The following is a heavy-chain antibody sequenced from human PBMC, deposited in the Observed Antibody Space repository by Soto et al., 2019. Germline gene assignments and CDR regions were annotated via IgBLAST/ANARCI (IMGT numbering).Heavy chain of an antibody. Sequence: ASVKVSCKASGYTFTSYYIHCVRQAPGQGLEWMGIINPSSGSTNYAQKFQGRVTMTRDESTTTVYMELSSLTSEDTAVYYCATKQYYYDSSGCSGYWGQGTLVTVSS. V-gene: IGHV1-46*01. CDR2: INPSSGST. J-gene: IGHJ4*02. CDR3: ATKQYYYDSSGCSGY. CDR1: GYTFTSYY. D-gene: IGHD3-22*01.